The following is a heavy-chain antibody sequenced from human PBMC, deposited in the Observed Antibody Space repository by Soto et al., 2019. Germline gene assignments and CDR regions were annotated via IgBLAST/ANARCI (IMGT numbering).Heavy chain of an antibody. CDR2: SNPSSGTT. CDR3: ARALGETSSLFDY. Sequence: QVQLFQSGAEMKQPGASVKLSCQASGYIFIHCFMHWVRQAPGQGLEWMGGSNPSSGTTTYAQKFQGRVTVTRDTTTSTVYMELSSLGSGDTAMYYCARALGETSSLFDYWGQGSLVTVSA. J-gene: IGHJ4*02. CDR1: GYIFIHCF. D-gene: IGHD1-26*01. V-gene: IGHV1-46*01.